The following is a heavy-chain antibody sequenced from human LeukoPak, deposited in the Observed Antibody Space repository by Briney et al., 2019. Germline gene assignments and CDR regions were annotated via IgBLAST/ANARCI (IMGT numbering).Heavy chain of an antibody. CDR2: IYYSGST. J-gene: IGHJ5*02. V-gene: IGHV4-30-4*01. Sequence: PSETLSLTCTVSGGSISSGDYYWSWIRQPPGKGLEWIGYIYYSGSTYYNPSLKSRVTTSVDTSKNQFSLKLSSVTAADTAVYYCARRAVTIRGQHNWFDPWGQGTLVTVSS. D-gene: IGHD4-17*01. CDR1: GGSISSGDYY. CDR3: ARRAVTIRGQHNWFDP.